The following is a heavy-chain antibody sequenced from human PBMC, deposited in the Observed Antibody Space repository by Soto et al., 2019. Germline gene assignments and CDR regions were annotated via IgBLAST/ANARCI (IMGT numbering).Heavy chain of an antibody. CDR2: INSDASII. J-gene: IGHJ4*02. V-gene: IGHV3-74*01. CDR1: GITFRSYW. D-gene: IGHD6-13*01. Sequence: EVQLVESGGGLVQPGGSLRLSCAVSGITFRSYWMHWICQAPGKGLVWVSHINSDASIINYADSVKGRLTISRDNARNTLYLQMNSLRVDDTAIYYCASDAAAGRKFWGQGTLVTVSS. CDR3: ASDAAAGRKF.